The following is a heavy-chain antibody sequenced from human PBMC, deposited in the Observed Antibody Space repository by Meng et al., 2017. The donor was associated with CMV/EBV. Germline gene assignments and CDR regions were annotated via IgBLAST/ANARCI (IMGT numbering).Heavy chain of an antibody. Sequence: ASVKVSCKASGYTFTGYYMHWVRQAPGQGLEWMGWINPNSGGTNYAQKFQGRVTMTRDTSISTAYMELSRLRSDGTAVYYCARAQYCNSTSCYEGNDWFDPWGQGTLVTVSS. J-gene: IGHJ5*02. CDR1: GYTFTGYY. V-gene: IGHV1-2*02. D-gene: IGHD2-2*01. CDR2: INPNSGGT. CDR3: ARAQYCNSTSCYEGNDWFDP.